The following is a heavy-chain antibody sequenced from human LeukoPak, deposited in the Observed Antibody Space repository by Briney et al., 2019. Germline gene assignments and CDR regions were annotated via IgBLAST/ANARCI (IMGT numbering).Heavy chain of an antibody. Sequence: SETLSLTCAVYGGSFSGYYWSWIRQPPGKGLEWIGEINHSGSTNYNPSLKSRVTISVDTSKNQFSLRLSSVTAADTAVYYCARAVRTSGGSWRYYYYGMDVWGQGTTVTVSS. J-gene: IGHJ6*02. D-gene: IGHD2-15*01. CDR1: GGSFSGYY. CDR2: INHSGST. V-gene: IGHV4-34*01. CDR3: ARAVRTSGGSWRYYYYGMDV.